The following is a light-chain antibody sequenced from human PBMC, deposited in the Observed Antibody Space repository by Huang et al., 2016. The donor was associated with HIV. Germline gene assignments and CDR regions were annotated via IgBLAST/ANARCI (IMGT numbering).Light chain of an antibody. J-gene: IGKJ2*01. V-gene: IGKV1-39*01. Sequence: DIRMTQSPSSLSASVGDRVIITCRTSQNINKYLNWYQQMPGKAPKLLIYGTSTWQTGVSSRFGGSGSGTDFTLTIGSLQPEDTAMYFCQQSYNSPRTFGQGT. CDR1: QNINKY. CDR3: QQSYNSPRT. CDR2: GTS.